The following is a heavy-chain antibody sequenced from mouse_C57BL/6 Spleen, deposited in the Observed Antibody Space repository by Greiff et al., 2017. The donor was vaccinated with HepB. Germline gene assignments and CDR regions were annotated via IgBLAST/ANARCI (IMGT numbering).Heavy chain of an antibody. D-gene: IGHD1-1*01. CDR1: GYTFTSYG. J-gene: IGHJ4*01. CDR3: ARDYGSSYYAMDY. Sequence: QVQLQQSGAELARPGASVKLSCKASGYTFTSYGISWVKQRTGQGLEWIGEIYPRSGNTYYNEKFKGKATLTADKSSSTAYMELGSLTSEDSAVYFCARDYGSSYYAMDYWGQGTSVTVSS. V-gene: IGHV1-81*01. CDR2: IYPRSGNT.